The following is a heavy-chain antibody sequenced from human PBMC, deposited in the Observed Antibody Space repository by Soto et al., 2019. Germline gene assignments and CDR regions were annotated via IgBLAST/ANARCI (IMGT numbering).Heavy chain of an antibody. D-gene: IGHD2-2*01. CDR2: IYYSGST. J-gene: IGHJ6*03. CDR3: AVVVPAVKYGNYYYYYMDV. V-gene: IGHV4-39*01. Sequence: PSETLSLTCTVSGGSISSSSYYWGWIRQPPGKGLEWIGSIYYSGSTYYNPSLKSRVTISVDTSKNQFSLKLSSVTAADTAVYYCAVVVPAVKYGNYYYYYMDVWGKGTTVSVSS. CDR1: GGSISSSSYY.